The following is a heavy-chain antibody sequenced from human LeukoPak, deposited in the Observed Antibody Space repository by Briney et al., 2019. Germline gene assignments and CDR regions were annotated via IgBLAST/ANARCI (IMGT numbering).Heavy chain of an antibody. CDR3: ARDRYSSTWFDY. CDR2: ISGSSSYI. J-gene: IGHJ5*01. V-gene: IGHV3-21*01. D-gene: IGHD6-13*01. CDR1: GFTFSGYR. Sequence: PGGSLRLSCEASGFTFSGYRMNWVRQAPGKGLEWVSSISGSSSYIDYADSVKGRFTISRDNAKNSLYLLMNSLRAEDTAVYYCARDRYSSTWFDYWGQGTLVTVSS.